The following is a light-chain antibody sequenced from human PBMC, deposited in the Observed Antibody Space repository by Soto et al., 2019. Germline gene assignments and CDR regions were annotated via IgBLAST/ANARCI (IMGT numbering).Light chain of an antibody. CDR3: QQYNNLPLT. J-gene: IGKJ4*01. CDR2: DVS. CDR1: HDINNF. Sequence: DIQMTQSPSSLSASVGDRVTITCQASHDINNFLNWYQQKPGKAPHLLIYDVSKLEVGVPSRFSGSGSGTDFTFTISSLQPEDSAIYYCQQYNNLPLTFGGGTRVELK. V-gene: IGKV1-33*01.